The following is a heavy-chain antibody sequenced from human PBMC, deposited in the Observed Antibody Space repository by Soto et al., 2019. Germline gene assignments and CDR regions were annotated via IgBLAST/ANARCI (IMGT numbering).Heavy chain of an antibody. CDR2: LSFDESYK. CDR1: GFTFSSSG. Sequence: QVQLVESGGGVVQPGRSLRLSCAASGFTFSSSGMHWVRQAPGKGLEWVAVLSFDESYKYYADSVKGRFTISRDISKNTLYLLMSSLGAEDTAVYYCAMGDHYFAYWGQGTLVTVSS. J-gene: IGHJ4*02. CDR3: AMGDHYFAY. V-gene: IGHV3-33*05. D-gene: IGHD2-21*01.